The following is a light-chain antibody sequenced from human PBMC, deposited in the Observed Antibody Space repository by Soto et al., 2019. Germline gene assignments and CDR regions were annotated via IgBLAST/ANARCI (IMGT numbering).Light chain of an antibody. CDR3: HQYGSSFAT. Sequence: VLTQSPGTLSVSPGERATLSCRASQSVGSKLAWYRQAPGQAPRLLIYGASTRATNTPARFSGSGAGTHLTLTISYVAPVDFAVYYCHQYGSSFATFGQGTQVE. CDR1: QSVGSK. CDR2: GAS. V-gene: IGKV3-20*01. J-gene: IGKJ1*01.